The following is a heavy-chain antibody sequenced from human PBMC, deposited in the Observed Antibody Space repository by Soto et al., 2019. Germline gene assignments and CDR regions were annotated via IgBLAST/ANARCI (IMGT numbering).Heavy chain of an antibody. J-gene: IGHJ4*02. CDR1: GFTFSSYS. D-gene: IGHD4-17*01. V-gene: IGHV3-48*02. CDR2: ISSSSRTI. Sequence: EVQLVESGGGLVQPGGSLRLSCAASGFTFSSYSMNWVRQAPGKGLEWVSYISSSSRTIYYADSVKGRFTISRDNAKNALDLQMNSLRDEDTAVYYCARAHGDYLNSDYWGQGTLVTVSS. CDR3: ARAHGDYLNSDY.